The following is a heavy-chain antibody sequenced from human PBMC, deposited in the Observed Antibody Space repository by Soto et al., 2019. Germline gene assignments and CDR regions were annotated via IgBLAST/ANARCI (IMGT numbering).Heavy chain of an antibody. V-gene: IGHV1-18*04. J-gene: IGHJ4*03. CDR2: ISAYNGNT. CDR1: GYTFTSYG. CDR3: AREGAVVPAAPYGLDY. Sequence: ASVKVSCKASGYTFTSYGISWVRQAPGQGLEWMGWISAYNGNTNYAQKLQGRVTMTTDTSTSTAYMELRSLRSDDTAVYYCAREGAVVPAAPYGLDYWGQGTTVTVSS. D-gene: IGHD2-2*01.